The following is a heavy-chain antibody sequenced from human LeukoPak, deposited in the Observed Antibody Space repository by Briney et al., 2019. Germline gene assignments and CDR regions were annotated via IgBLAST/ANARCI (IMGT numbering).Heavy chain of an antibody. J-gene: IGHJ4*02. CDR1: GYTFTGHY. Sequence: GASVKVSCKASGYTFTGHYMHWVRQAPGQGLEWMGWINPNNGDTNYAQKFQGRVTVTRDTSISTAYMEVSRLRSDDTAVYYCARDPRGSIAGRRIFEYWGQGTLVTVSS. CDR3: ARDPRGSIAGRRIFEY. V-gene: IGHV1-2*02. D-gene: IGHD6-6*01. CDR2: INPNNGDT.